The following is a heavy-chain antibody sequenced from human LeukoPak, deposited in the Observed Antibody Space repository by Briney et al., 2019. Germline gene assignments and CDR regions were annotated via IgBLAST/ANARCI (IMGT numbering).Heavy chain of an antibody. CDR3: ARDYGGAYDILTGYPDY. CDR2: INPSGGST. Sequence: ASVKVSCKASGYTFTSYSIHWVRQAPGQGLEWMGIINPSGGSTSNAQKFQGRVTMTRDTSISTADMELSRLRSDDTAVYYCARDYGGAYDILTGYPDYWGQGTLVTVSS. CDR1: GYTFTSYS. J-gene: IGHJ4*02. V-gene: IGHV1-46*01. D-gene: IGHD3-9*01.